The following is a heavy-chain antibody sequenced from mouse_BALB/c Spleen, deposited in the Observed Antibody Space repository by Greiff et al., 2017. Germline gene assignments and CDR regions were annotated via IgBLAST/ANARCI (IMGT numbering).Heavy chain of an antibody. J-gene: IGHJ3*01. CDR3: AREYGNYVGWFAY. CDR1: GFTFSSYG. V-gene: IGHV5-6-3*01. D-gene: IGHD2-10*02. Sequence: EVQGVESGGGLVQPGGSLKLSCAASGFTFSSYGMSWVRQTPDKRLELVATIISNGGSTYYPDSVKGRFTISRDNAKNTLYLQMSSLKSEDTAMYYCAREYGNYVGWFAYWGQGTLVTVSA. CDR2: IISNGGST.